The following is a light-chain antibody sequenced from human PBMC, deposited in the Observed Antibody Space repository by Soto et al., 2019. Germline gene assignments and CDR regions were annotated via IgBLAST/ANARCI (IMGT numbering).Light chain of an antibody. Sequence: QSALTQPRSVSGSPGQSVTISCTGTSSDVGGYNYVSWYQQNPGKAPKLMIYDVSKRPSGVPDRFSGSKSDNTASLTISGLQAEDEADYYCCSYAGTYTFVVFGGGTPLTVL. CDR1: SSDVGGYNY. CDR2: DVS. J-gene: IGLJ2*01. V-gene: IGLV2-11*01. CDR3: CSYAGTYTFVV.